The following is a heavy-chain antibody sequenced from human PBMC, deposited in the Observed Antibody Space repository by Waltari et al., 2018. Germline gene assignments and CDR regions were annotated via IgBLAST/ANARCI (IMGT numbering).Heavy chain of an antibody. CDR3: SRGTDAYKSGNY. Sequence: QVQLQQWGAGLLKPSETMSLTCAVYGETFSGYYWIGTRHSPGNGLEWIGEIHPSGNIHYNPSLKSRLIISGDASKIQFSLKLNSMTAADTAVYYCSRGTDAYKSGNYWGQGTLVSVSS. CDR1: GETFSGYY. D-gene: IGHD3-10*01. J-gene: IGHJ4*02. CDR2: IHPSGNI. V-gene: IGHV4-34*01.